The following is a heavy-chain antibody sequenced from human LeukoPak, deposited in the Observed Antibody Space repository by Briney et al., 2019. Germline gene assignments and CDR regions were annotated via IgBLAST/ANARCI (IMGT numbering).Heavy chain of an antibody. Sequence: SETLSLTCTVSGGSISSGGYYWSWIRQPPGKGLEWIGYIYHSGSTYYNPSLKSRVTISVDRSKNQFSLKLSSVTAADTAVYYCARGSFWGTPDYWGQGTLVTVSS. D-gene: IGHD7-27*01. CDR1: GGSISSGGYY. J-gene: IGHJ4*02. V-gene: IGHV4-30-2*01. CDR3: ARGSFWGTPDY. CDR2: IYHSGST.